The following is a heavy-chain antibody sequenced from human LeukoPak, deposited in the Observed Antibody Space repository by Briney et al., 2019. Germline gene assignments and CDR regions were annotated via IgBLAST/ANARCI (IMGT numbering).Heavy chain of an antibody. CDR3: ARVMDNWNYGKPYYFDY. CDR1: GGSISSGSYY. J-gene: IGHJ4*02. D-gene: IGHD1-7*01. Sequence: SETLSLTCTVSGGSISSGSYYWSWIRQPAGKGLEWIGRIYTSGSTNYNPSLKSRVTISVDTSKNQFSLKLSSVTAADTAVYYCARVMDNWNYGKPYYFDYWGQGTLVTVSS. V-gene: IGHV4-61*02. CDR2: IYTSGST.